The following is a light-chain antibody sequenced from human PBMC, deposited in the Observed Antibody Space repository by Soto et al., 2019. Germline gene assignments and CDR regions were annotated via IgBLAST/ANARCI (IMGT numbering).Light chain of an antibody. CDR3: SSYRSSSTPYVV. CDR1: SSDVGGYKY. V-gene: IGLV2-14*01. J-gene: IGLJ2*01. Sequence: QSVLTQPASVSGSPGQSITISCTGTSSDVGGYKYVSWYQQNAGKAPKLMIYEVSNRPSGVSNRFSGSKSGNTASLTISGLQAEDEADYYCSSYRSSSTPYVVFGGGTKVTVL. CDR2: EVS.